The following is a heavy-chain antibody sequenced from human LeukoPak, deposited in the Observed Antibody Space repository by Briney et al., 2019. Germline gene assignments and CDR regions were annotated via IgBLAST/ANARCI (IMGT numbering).Heavy chain of an antibody. Sequence: ASVKVSCKASGYTFAGYYMHWVRQAPGQGLEWMGWINPNSGGTNYAQKFQGRVTMTRDTSISTAYMELSRLRSDDTAVYYCARAATPTGSGYYYWGQGTLVTVSS. CDR3: ARAATPTGSGYYY. J-gene: IGHJ4*02. D-gene: IGHD3-22*01. CDR2: INPNSGGT. CDR1: GYTFAGYY. V-gene: IGHV1-2*02.